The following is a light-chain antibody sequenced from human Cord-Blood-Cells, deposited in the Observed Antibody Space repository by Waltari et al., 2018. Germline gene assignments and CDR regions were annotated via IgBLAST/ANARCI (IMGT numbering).Light chain of an antibody. J-gene: IGLJ2*01. CDR3: YSAADNNRV. CDR1: VLAKKY. V-gene: IGLV3-27*01. CDR2: KDS. Sequence: SYALTQPSSMSVSPGQTARNTCSGDVLAKKYARWFQQKPGQAPALVIYKDSGRPSGIPERFSGSSSGTTVTLTISGAQVEDEADYYCYSAADNNRVFGGGTKLTVL.